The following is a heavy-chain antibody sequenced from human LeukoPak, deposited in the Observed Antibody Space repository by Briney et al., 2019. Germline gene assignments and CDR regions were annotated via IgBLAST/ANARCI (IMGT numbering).Heavy chain of an antibody. Sequence: SVKVSCKASGGTFSSYAISWVRQAPGQGPEWMGGIIPIFGTANYAQKFQGRVTITADEYTSTAYMELSSLRSEDTAVYYCATSGYILNWFDPWGQGILVTVSP. J-gene: IGHJ5*02. V-gene: IGHV1-69*13. D-gene: IGHD3-22*01. CDR2: IIPIFGTA. CDR3: ATSGYILNWFDP. CDR1: GGTFSSYA.